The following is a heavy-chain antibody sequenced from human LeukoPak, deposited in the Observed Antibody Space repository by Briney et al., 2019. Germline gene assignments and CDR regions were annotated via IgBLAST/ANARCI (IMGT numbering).Heavy chain of an antibody. V-gene: IGHV3-23*01. CDR3: ARDAVYSSSWQYY. CDR1: GFTFSNYG. D-gene: IGHD6-13*01. CDR2: ISGDGGNT. Sequence: GGSLRLSCAASGFTFSNYGMCWVRQAPGKGLEWVSLISGDGGNTYYPDSVKGRFTISRDNSKNTLYLQMNSLRAEDTAVYYCARDAVYSSSWQYYWGQGTLVTVSS. J-gene: IGHJ4*02.